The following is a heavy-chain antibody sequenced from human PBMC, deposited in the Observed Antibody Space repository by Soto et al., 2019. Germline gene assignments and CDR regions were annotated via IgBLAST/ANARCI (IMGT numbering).Heavy chain of an antibody. Sequence: GGSLRLSCAASGFTFGDHHMDWVRQAPGKGLEWVGRIRNKANSYTTEYAASVKGRFTISRDDSKNSMLLQMNSLKTEDTAVYFCATIGGWVGDISMFDYWGQGTLVTVSS. D-gene: IGHD2-21*01. CDR1: GFTFGDHH. J-gene: IGHJ4*02. CDR3: ATIGGWVGDISMFDY. CDR2: IRNKANSYTT. V-gene: IGHV3-72*01.